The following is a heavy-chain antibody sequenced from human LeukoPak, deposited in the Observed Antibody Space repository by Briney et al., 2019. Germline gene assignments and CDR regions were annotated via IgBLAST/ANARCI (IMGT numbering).Heavy chain of an antibody. V-gene: IGHV1-58*02. CDR1: GFTFTSSA. J-gene: IGHJ4*02. CDR2: IVVGSGNT. Sequence: SVKVSCKASGFTFTSSAMQWVRQARGQRLEWIGWIVVGSGNTNYAQKFQERVTIARDMSTSTAYMELSSLRSEDTAVYYCAAGWVCSGGSCYYYFDYWGQGTLVTVSS. CDR3: AAGWVCSGGSCYYYFDY. D-gene: IGHD2-15*01.